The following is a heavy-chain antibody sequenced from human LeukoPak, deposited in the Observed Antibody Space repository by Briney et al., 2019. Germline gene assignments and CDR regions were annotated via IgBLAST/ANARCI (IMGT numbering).Heavy chain of an antibody. CDR1: GGSFSGYY. CDR3: ARQYYDNTGYYYFDY. D-gene: IGHD3-22*01. CDR2: INHSEST. J-gene: IGHJ4*02. Sequence: ASETLSLTCAVYGGSFSGYYWSWIRQPPGKGLEWIGEINHSESTNYNPSLKSRATISVDTSKNQFSLNLSSVTAADTAVYYCARQYYDNTGYYYFDYWGQGNLVTVSS. V-gene: IGHV4-34*01.